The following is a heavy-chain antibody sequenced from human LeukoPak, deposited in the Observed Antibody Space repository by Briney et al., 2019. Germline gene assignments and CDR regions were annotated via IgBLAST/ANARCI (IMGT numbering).Heavy chain of an antibody. V-gene: IGHV4-30-2*01. CDR1: GGSISSGGYS. CDR3: ARGFRRGSGDY. J-gene: IGHJ4*02. Sequence: NPSQTLSLTCAVSGGSISSGGYSWSWIRQPPGKGLEWIGEINHSGSTNYNPSLKSRVTISVDTSKNQFSLKLSSVTAADTAVYYCARGFRRGSGDYWGQGTLVTVSS. CDR2: INHSGST. D-gene: IGHD3-10*01.